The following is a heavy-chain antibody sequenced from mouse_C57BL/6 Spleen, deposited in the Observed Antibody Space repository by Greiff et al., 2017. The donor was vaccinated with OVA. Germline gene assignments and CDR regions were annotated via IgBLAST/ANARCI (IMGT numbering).Heavy chain of an antibody. V-gene: IGHV1-50*01. CDR2: IDPSDSYT. CDR1: GYTFTSYW. Sequence: QVQLQQPGAELVKPGASVKLSCKASGYTFTSYWMQWVKQRPGQGLEWIGEIDPSDSYTNYNQKFKGKATLTVDTSSSTAYMQLSSLTSEDSAVYYGARFDSNPGYYFDYWGQGTTLTVSS. CDR3: ARFDSNPGYYFDY. J-gene: IGHJ2*01. D-gene: IGHD2-5*01.